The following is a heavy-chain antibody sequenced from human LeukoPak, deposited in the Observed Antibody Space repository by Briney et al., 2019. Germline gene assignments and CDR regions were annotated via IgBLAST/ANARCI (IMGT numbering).Heavy chain of an antibody. V-gene: IGHV3-48*02. D-gene: IGHD5-12*01. CDR1: GFTFSDYS. CDR3: ARERGYSGYPFDY. J-gene: IGHJ4*02. Sequence: PGGSLRLSCAASGFTFSDYSMNWVRQAPGKGLEWVSYISRTSSSTYYADSVKGRLTISRDNAKNSLFLQMNSLKDEDTAVYYCARERGYSGYPFDYWGQGTLVTVSS. CDR2: ISRTSSST.